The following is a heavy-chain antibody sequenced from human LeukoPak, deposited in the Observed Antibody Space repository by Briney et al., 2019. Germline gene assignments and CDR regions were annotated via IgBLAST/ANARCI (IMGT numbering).Heavy chain of an antibody. CDR2: INHSGST. D-gene: IGHD7-27*01. CDR1: GGSFSRYD. V-gene: IGHV4-34*01. Sequence: PSGTLSLTCAVYGGSFSRYDWSWIRQPPGKGLEWIGEINHSGSTNYNPSLKSRVTISVDTSKNQFSLKLSSVTAADTTVYYCARGRLTGAFTRPPDYWGQGTLVTVSS. CDR3: ARGRLTGAFTRPPDY. J-gene: IGHJ4*02.